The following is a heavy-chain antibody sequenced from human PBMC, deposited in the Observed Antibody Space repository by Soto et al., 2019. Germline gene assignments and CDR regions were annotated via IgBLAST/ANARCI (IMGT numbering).Heavy chain of an antibody. CDR1: GGSISSGDYY. CDR2: IYYSGST. CDR3: ARAYGSGSYYPRDYYFDY. V-gene: IGHV4-30-4*01. Sequence: TLSLTCTVSGGSISSGDYYWSWIRQPPGKGLEWIGYIYYSGSTYYNPSLKSRVTISVDTSKNQFSLKLSSVTAADTAVYYCARAYGSGSYYPRDYYFDYWGQGTLVTVSS. D-gene: IGHD3-10*01. J-gene: IGHJ4*02.